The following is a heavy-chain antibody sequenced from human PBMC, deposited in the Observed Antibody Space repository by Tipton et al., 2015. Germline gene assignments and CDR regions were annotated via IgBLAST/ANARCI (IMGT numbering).Heavy chain of an antibody. J-gene: IGHJ6*02. Sequence: SLRLSCEFSGFMFSGYAMSWVRQAPGKGLEWVSGISDSGGRTFSAASVKGRFTISRDNRKNMLYLQMNSLRAEDTATYYCARWPERGYGTGDYYHYGMDVWGQGTTVTVSS. V-gene: IGHV3-23*01. CDR1: GFMFSGYA. CDR3: ARWPERGYGTGDYYHYGMDV. D-gene: IGHD5-12*01. CDR2: ISDSGGRT.